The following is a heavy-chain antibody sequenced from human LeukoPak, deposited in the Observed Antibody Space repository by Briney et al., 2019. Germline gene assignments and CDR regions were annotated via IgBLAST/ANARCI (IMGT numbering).Heavy chain of an antibody. D-gene: IGHD3-22*01. J-gene: IGHJ3*02. CDR3: ARYYDSSGYYPGAFDI. Sequence: GGSLRLSRAASGFTVSSNYMNWVRQAPGKGLEWVSVIFTGSSSYYADSVKGRFTISRDNSKNTLYLQMNSLRAEDTAVYFCARYYDSSGYYPGAFDIWGQGTMVTVSS. V-gene: IGHV3-66*01. CDR1: GFTVSSNY. CDR2: IFTGSSS.